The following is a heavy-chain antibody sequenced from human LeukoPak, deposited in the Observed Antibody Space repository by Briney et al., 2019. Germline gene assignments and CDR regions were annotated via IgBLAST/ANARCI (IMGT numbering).Heavy chain of an antibody. CDR2: IWHDGSNK. CDR3: AKDSRDY. J-gene: IGHJ4*02. V-gene: IGHV3-30*02. Sequence: GGSLRLSCAASGFTFSSYGMHWVRQAPGRGLEWVAVIWHDGSNKYYADSVKGRFTISRDNSKNTLYLQMNSLRAEDTAVYYCAKDSRDYWGQGTLVTVSS. CDR1: GFTFSSYG.